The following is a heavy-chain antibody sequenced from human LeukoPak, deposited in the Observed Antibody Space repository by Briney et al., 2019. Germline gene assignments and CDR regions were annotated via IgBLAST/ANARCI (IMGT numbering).Heavy chain of an antibody. V-gene: IGHV3-30*02. CDR1: GFTFSSYG. D-gene: IGHD2-21*02. J-gene: IGHJ4*02. CDR2: IRYDGSNK. CDR3: AKSSTYCGGDCYSTLGDY. Sequence: GGSLRLSCAASGFTFSSYGMHWVRQAPGKGLEWVAFIRYDGSNKYYADSVKGRFTISRDNSKNTLYLQMNSLRAEDTAVYYCAKSSTYCGGDCYSTLGDYWGQGTLVTVSS.